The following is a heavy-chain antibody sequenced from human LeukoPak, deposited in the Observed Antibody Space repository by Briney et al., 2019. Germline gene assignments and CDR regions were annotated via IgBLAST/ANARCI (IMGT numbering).Heavy chain of an antibody. D-gene: IGHD2-15*01. Sequence: ASVKVSCKASGYTFTTHAMNWVRQAPGQGLEWMGWINTDTGNPTYAQGFAGRLVFSLDTSVSTAYLQISSLKAEDTAVYYCAREYCTLGRCYSPHLDYWGQGSLVTVSS. V-gene: IGHV7-4-1*02. CDR3: AREYCTLGRCYSPHLDY. CDR2: INTDTGNP. J-gene: IGHJ4*02. CDR1: GYTFTTHA.